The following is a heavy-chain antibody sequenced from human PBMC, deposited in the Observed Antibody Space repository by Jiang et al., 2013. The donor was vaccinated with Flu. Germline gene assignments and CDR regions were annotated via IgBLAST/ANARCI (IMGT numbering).Heavy chain of an antibody. CDR2: VYYSGST. V-gene: IGHV4-39*01. J-gene: IGHJ4*02. D-gene: IGHD2-21*02. CDR1: GGSISSSSYY. Sequence: TLSLTCTVSGGSISSSSYYWGWIRQPPGKGLEWIGSVYYSGSTYYNPSLKSRVTISVDTSKNQFSLKLSSVTAADTAVYYCARGAPLFRVTAALSYWGQGTLVTVSS. CDR3: ARGAPLFRVTAALSY.